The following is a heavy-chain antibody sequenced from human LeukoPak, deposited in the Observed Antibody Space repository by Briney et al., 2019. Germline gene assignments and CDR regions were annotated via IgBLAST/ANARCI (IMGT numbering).Heavy chain of an antibody. CDR2: ISGSGGST. CDR3: ASLTVTTSIYAFDI. CDR1: GFTYSSYA. J-gene: IGHJ3*02. V-gene: IGHV3-23*01. D-gene: IGHD4-17*01. Sequence: GGSLRLSCAASGFTYSSYAMSWVRQAPGKGLEWVSVISGSGGSTYYADSVKGRFTISRDNSGNTLYLQMNSLRAEDTAVYYCASLTVTTSIYAFDIWGQGTMVTVSS.